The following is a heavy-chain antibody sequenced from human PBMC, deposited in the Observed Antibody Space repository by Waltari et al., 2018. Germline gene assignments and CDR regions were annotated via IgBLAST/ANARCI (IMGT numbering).Heavy chain of an antibody. D-gene: IGHD2-15*01. J-gene: IGHJ5*02. CDR2: IIPIVGTA. CDR1: GGTFSSYA. Sequence: QVQLVQSGAVVKKPGSSVKVSCKAPGGTFSSYAISWVRQAPGQGLEWMGGIIPIVGTANYAQKFQGRVTITADESTSTAYMELSSLRSEDTAVYYCARGALGYCSGGSCYPAWGQGTLVTVSS. CDR3: ARGALGYCSGGSCYPA. V-gene: IGHV1-69*13.